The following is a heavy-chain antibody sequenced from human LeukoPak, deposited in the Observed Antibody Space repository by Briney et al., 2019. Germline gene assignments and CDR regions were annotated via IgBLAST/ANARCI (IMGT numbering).Heavy chain of an antibody. J-gene: IGHJ5*02. V-gene: IGHV3-11*05. CDR1: GFTFSDYY. Sequence: PGGSLRLSCAASGFTFSDYYMSWIRQAPGKGLEWVSYISSSSSYTNYADSVKGRFTISRENSKSTLYLQMNSLRAEDTALYYCAKARGYSSSSENNWFDPWGQGTLVTVSS. CDR3: AKARGYSSSSENNWFDP. CDR2: ISSSSSYT. D-gene: IGHD6-6*01.